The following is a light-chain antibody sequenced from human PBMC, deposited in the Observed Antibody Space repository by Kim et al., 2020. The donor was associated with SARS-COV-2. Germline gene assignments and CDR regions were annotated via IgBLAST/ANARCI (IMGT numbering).Light chain of an antibody. J-gene: IGKJ2*01. CDR2: DAS. Sequence: DIQMTQSPSSLSASVGDRVTITCRASQGISIHLAWFQQKPGKAPRSLIYDASTLQSAVPSKFSGSGSGTDFTLTISSLQPEDFATYYCQQYNIYPYTFGQGTNLDI. CDR3: QQYNIYPYT. CDR1: QGISIH. V-gene: IGKV1-16*02.